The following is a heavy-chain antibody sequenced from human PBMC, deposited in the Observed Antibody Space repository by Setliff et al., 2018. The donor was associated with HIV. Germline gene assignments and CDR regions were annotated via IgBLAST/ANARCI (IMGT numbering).Heavy chain of an antibody. CDR1: GGAFSSYA. CDR3: ARADSSNWYYFDY. V-gene: IGHV1-69*05. D-gene: IGHD6-13*01. J-gene: IGHJ4*02. Sequence: ASVKVSCKASGGAFSSYALSWVRQAPGQGLEWMGGIIPIFGTANYAQKFQGRVTITTDESTSTAYMALSSLRSEDTAVYYCARADSSNWYYFDYWSQGTLVTVSS. CDR2: IIPIFGTA.